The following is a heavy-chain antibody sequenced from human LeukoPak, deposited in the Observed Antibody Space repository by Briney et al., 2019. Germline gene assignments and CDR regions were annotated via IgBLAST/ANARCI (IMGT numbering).Heavy chain of an antibody. CDR1: EFTFSTYG. D-gene: IGHD6-13*01. V-gene: IGHV3-30*18. CDR3: AKDRYSGLNTIDY. J-gene: IGHJ4*02. CDR2: ISYDGSYK. Sequence: GGSLRLSYAASEFTFSTYGMHWVRQAPGKGLEWVAVISYDGSYKFYADPVKGRFTISRDNSKSTLYLQMNSLRAEDTAVYYCAKDRYSGLNTIDYWGQGTLVTVSS.